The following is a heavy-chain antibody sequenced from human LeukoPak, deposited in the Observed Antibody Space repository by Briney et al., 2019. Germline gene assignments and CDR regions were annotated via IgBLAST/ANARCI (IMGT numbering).Heavy chain of an antibody. CDR2: ISSSSSTI. CDR1: GFTFSSYS. J-gene: IGHJ4*02. CDR3: ARVLGYSGYERPFDH. Sequence: SGGSLRLSCAASGFTFSSYSMNWVRQAPGKGLEWVSYISSSSSTIYYADSVKGRFTISRDNAKNSLYLQMNSLRAEDTAVYYCARVLGYSGYERPFDHWGQGTLVTVSS. D-gene: IGHD5-12*01. V-gene: IGHV3-48*01.